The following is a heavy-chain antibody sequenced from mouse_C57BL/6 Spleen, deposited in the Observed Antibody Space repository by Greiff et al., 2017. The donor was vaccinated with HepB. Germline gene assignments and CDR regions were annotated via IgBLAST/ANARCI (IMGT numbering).Heavy chain of an antibody. Sequence: QVQLQQSGAELVRPGASVTLSCKASGYTFTDYEMHWVKQTPVHGLEWIGAIDPETGGTAYNQKFKGKAILTADKSSSTAYMELRSLTSEDSAVYYCTRRSTRVDFDYWGQGTTLTVSS. J-gene: IGHJ2*01. CDR3: TRRSTRVDFDY. V-gene: IGHV1-15*01. CDR1: GYTFTDYE. D-gene: IGHD1-1*02. CDR2: IDPETGGT.